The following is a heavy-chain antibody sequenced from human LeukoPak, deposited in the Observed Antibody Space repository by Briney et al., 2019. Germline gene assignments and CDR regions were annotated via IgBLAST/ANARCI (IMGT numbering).Heavy chain of an antibody. CDR2: ISAYNGNT. CDR3: ARQVDTTMALPDY. Sequence: ASVKVSCKASGYTFTSYGISWVRQAPGLGLEWMGWISAYNGNTNYAQKFQGRVTMTTDTSTSTAYVELRSLRSDDTAVYYCARQVDTTMALPDYWGQGTLVTVSS. CDR1: GYTFTSYG. D-gene: IGHD5-18*01. J-gene: IGHJ4*02. V-gene: IGHV1-18*01.